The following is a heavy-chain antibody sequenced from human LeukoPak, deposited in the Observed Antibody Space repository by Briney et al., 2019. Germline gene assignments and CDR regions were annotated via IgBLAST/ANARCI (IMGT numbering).Heavy chain of an antibody. V-gene: IGHV1-2*02. J-gene: IGHJ4*02. Sequence: ASVKVSCKASGYTFTSYGISWVRQAPGQGLEWMGWINPNSGGTNYAQKFQGRVTMTGDTSISTAYMELSRLRSDDTAVYYCARFSGWLQPFDYWGQGTLVTVSS. D-gene: IGHD5-24*01. CDR3: ARFSGWLQPFDY. CDR2: INPNSGGT. CDR1: GYTFTSYG.